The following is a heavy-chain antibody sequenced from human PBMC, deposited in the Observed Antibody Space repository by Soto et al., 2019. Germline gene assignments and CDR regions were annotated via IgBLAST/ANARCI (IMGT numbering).Heavy chain of an antibody. CDR2: IYYSGST. CDR3: ARAGYSYGFNWFDP. D-gene: IGHD5-18*01. Sequence: SETLCLTCTVSGGSISSYYWSWIRQPPGKGLEWIGYIYYSGSTNYNPSLKSRVTISVDTSKNQFSLKLSSVTAADTAVYYCARAGYSYGFNWFDPWGQGTLVTVSS. J-gene: IGHJ5*02. CDR1: GGSISSYY. V-gene: IGHV4-59*01.